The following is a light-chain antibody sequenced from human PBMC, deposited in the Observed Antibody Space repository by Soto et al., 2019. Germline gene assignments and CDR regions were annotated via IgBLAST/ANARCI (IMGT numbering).Light chain of an antibody. J-gene: IGKJ2*01. CDR1: QDVSIF. Sequence: EILLAQSPATLSLSPGERATLSCKASQDVSIFLAWYQQKPGQAPRLLIHDASNRATGFPARFSGSGSGRDFTLTITSLEPEDFAVYYCQQRSTWLYTFGQGTKLEV. V-gene: IGKV3-11*02. CDR3: QQRSTWLYT. CDR2: DAS.